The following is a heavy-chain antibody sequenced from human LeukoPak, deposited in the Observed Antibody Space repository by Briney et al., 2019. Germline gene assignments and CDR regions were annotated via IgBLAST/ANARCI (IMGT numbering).Heavy chain of an antibody. D-gene: IGHD3-22*01. Sequence: SETLSLTCIVSGASIKTFYWSWIRQPAGKGLEWIGRISPSGTPYYNPPLKSRLTMSVDSSKNQFSLNLSSVTAADTAVYYCARVASSVEDVWGQGTTVTVSS. CDR1: GASIKTFY. CDR3: ARVASSVEDV. V-gene: IGHV4-4*07. J-gene: IGHJ6*02. CDR2: ISPSGTP.